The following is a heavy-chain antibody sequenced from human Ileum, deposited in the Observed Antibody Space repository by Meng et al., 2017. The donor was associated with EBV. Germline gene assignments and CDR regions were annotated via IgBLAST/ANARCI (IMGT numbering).Heavy chain of an antibody. V-gene: IGHV4-4*02. CDR1: GDSISSDIW. Sequence: QGHRPESGPGLVKPSGTLSLTCPVSGDSISSDIWWSWVRQPPGKGLEWIGEVYHRGDTNYNPSLKSRVDISVDKSKNQFYLSLFSVTAADTAVYYCGRDQGRELINHWGQGTLVTVSS. CDR3: GRDQGRELINH. J-gene: IGHJ4*02. CDR2: VYHRGDT. D-gene: IGHD1-7*01.